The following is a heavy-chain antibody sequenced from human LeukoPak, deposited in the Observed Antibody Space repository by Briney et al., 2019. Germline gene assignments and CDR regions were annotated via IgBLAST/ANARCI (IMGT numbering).Heavy chain of an antibody. D-gene: IGHD3-10*01. Sequence: SSETLSLTCTVSGGSISSSSYYWGWIRQPPGKGLGWVGSIYYSGSTYYNPSLKSRVTISVDTSKNQFSLKLSSVTAADTAVYHCATPTPEGVYGPGLYYMDVWGKGTTVTVSS. CDR3: ATPTPEGVYGPGLYYMDV. V-gene: IGHV4-39*01. J-gene: IGHJ6*03. CDR1: GGSISSSSYY. CDR2: IYYSGST.